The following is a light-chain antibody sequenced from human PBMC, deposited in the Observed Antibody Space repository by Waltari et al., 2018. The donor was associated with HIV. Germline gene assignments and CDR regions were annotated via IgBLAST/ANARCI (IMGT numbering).Light chain of an antibody. CDR2: ANN. J-gene: IGLJ2*01. CDR1: SPHHRANYD. Sequence: QPVLTQPPPVSGAPGQRVPIPCTRSSPHHRANYDVHWYHQLPGTAPKLLIYANNNRPSGVPDRFSGSKSGTSASLAITGLQAEDEADYYCQSYDSTLRVVFGGGTKLTVL. V-gene: IGLV1-40*01. CDR3: QSYDSTLRVV.